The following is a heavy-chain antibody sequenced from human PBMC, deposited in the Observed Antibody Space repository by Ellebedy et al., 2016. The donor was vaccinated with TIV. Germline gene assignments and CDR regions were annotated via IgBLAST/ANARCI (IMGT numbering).Heavy chain of an antibody. V-gene: IGHV4-31*03. Sequence: SETLSLXXTVSGGSVSSGSYYWSWIRQHPGKGLKWIGYIYYSGSTYYNPSLKSRVTISVDTSKNQFSLKLSSVTAADTAVYYCASSPIYYGSGSGYFDYWGQGTLVTVSS. CDR3: ASSPIYYGSGSGYFDY. CDR1: GGSVSSGSYY. J-gene: IGHJ4*02. D-gene: IGHD3-10*01. CDR2: IYYSGST.